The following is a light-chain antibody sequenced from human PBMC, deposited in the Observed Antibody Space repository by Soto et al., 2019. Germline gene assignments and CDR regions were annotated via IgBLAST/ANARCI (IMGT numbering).Light chain of an antibody. CDR3: QQLAAAPRT. CDR2: GAS. CDR1: QSVGSIY. V-gene: IGKV3-20*01. Sequence: DIALTQSPGTMSLSPGERATLSCRASQSVGSIYLAWYQQKPGQAPRLLIHGASNRASGIPDRFSDSRSGTDFTLTISRLEPEDCAVDYCQQLAAAPRTFGQGATGEIK. J-gene: IGKJ1*01.